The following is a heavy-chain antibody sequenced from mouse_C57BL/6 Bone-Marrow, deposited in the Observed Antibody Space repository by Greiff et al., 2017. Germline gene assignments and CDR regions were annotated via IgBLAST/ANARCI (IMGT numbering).Heavy chain of an antibody. CDR3: AIDGYYFHY. J-gene: IGHJ2*01. D-gene: IGHD2-3*01. V-gene: IGHV1-59*01. CDR2: IDPSDSYT. Sequence: QVQLQQPGAELVRPGTSVKLSCKASGYTFTSYWMHWVKQRPGQGLEWIGVIDPSDSYTNYNQKFKGKATLTVDTSSSQAYMQLSSLTSEDSAVYYCAIDGYYFHYWGQGTTLTVSS. CDR1: GYTFTSYW.